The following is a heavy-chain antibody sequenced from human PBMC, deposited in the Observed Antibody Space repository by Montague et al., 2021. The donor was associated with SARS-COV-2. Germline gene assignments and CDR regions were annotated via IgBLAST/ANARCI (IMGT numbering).Heavy chain of an antibody. Sequence: TRSLTCSVSGVSISSDSYYWSWIRQPAGKGLEWIGRIFTTGGTYYSPSLGSRVTMLLDTSKNQFSLKLSSVTAADTAVYFCARAQNRRYQRPYYSGMDVWGQGTTVTVSS. D-gene: IGHD2-2*01. J-gene: IGHJ6*02. CDR2: IFTTGGT. CDR3: ARAQNRRYQRPYYSGMDV. V-gene: IGHV4-61*02. CDR1: GVSISSDSYY.